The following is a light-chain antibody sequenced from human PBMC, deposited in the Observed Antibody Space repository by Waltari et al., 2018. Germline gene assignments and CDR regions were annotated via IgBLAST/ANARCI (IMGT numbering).Light chain of an antibody. Sequence: EIVLTQSPGTLSLSPGERATLSCRASQSITSNYLAWYQQRPGQAPRLLIYDASTRATGIPDRFSGSGSGTDFNLTISRLEPEDFATYYCQQVNSFPATFGGGTTVEIK. CDR2: DAS. CDR3: QQVNSFPAT. CDR1: QSITSNY. V-gene: IGKV3D-20*02. J-gene: IGKJ4*01.